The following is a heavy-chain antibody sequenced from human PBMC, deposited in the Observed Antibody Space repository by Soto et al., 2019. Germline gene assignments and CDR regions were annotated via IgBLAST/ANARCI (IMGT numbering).Heavy chain of an antibody. CDR1: GFTFSSYS. J-gene: IGHJ4*02. CDR2: ISSSSSYI. V-gene: IGHV3-21*01. D-gene: IGHD6-19*01. Sequence: PGGSLRLSCAASGFTFSSYSMNWVRQAPGKGLEWVSSISSSSSYIYYADSVKGRFTISRDNAKNSLYLQMNSLRAEDTAVYYCARDIISPGIAVAGTFDYWGQGTLVTVSS. CDR3: ARDIISPGIAVAGTFDY.